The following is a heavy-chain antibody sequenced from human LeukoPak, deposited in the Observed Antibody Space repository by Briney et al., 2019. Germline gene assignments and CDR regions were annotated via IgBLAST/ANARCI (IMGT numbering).Heavy chain of an antibody. CDR2: IWYDGSNK. D-gene: IGHD7-27*01. CDR3: ANGEKNWGHFDY. CDR1: GFTFSSYG. J-gene: IGHJ4*02. Sequence: RSGGSLRLSCAASGFTFSSYGMHWVRQAPGKGLEWVAVIWYDGSNKYYADSVKGRFTISRDNSKNTLYLQMNSLRAEDTAVYYCANGEKNWGHFDYWGQGTLVTVSS. V-gene: IGHV3-33*06.